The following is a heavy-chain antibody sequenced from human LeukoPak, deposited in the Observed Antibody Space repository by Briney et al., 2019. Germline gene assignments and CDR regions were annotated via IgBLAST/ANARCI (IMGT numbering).Heavy chain of an antibody. D-gene: IGHD6-13*01. V-gene: IGHV4-39*07. CDR1: GGSISSSSYY. CDR3: ARGGYSSSGLDY. J-gene: IGHJ4*02. Sequence: SETLSLTCTVSGGSISSSSYYWGWIRQPPGKGLEWIGSIYYSGSTYYNPSLKSRVTISVDTSKNQFSLKLSSVTAADTAAYYWARGGYSSSGLDYWAREPWSPSPQ. CDR2: IYYSGST.